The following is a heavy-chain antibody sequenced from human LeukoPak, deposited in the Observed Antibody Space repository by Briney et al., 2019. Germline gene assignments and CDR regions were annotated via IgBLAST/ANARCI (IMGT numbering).Heavy chain of an antibody. V-gene: IGHV3-30*04. D-gene: IGHD5/OR15-5a*01. Sequence: PGGSLRLSSAASGFTFSSYAMHWVRQAPGKGLEWVAVISYNGSNKYYADSVKGRFTISRDNSKNTLYLQMNSLRAEDTAVYYCARSTGHYFDYWGQGTLVTVSS. J-gene: IGHJ4*02. CDR2: ISYNGSNK. CDR3: ARSTGHYFDY. CDR1: GFTFSSYA.